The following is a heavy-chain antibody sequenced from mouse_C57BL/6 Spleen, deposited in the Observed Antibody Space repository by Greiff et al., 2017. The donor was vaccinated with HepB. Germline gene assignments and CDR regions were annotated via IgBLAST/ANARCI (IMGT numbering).Heavy chain of an antibody. Sequence: EVQLQQSGPELVKPGASVKIPCKASGYTFTDYYMDWVKQSHGKSLEWIGDINPNNGGTIYNQKFKGKATLTVDKSSSTAYMELRSLTSEDTAVYYCASKVYGYDGWFAYWGQGTLVTVSA. J-gene: IGHJ3*01. D-gene: IGHD2-2*01. CDR1: GYTFTDYY. CDR3: ASKVYGYDGWFAY. CDR2: INPNNGGT. V-gene: IGHV1-18*01.